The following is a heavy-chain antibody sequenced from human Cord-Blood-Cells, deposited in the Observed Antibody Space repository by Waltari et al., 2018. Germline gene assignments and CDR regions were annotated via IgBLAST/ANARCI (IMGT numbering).Heavy chain of an antibody. V-gene: IGHV1-69*01. D-gene: IGHD3-16*02. Sequence: QVQLVQSGAEVKKPGSSVKVSCKASGGTFSSYAISWVRQAPGQGLEWMGGIIPIFGTANYAQKFQGRVTITADESTSTAYMELSSLRSEDMAVYYCARDQGDYVWGSYRYFDYWGQGTLVTVSS. CDR3: ARDQGDYVWGSYRYFDY. J-gene: IGHJ4*02. CDR2: IIPIFGTA. CDR1: GGTFSSYA.